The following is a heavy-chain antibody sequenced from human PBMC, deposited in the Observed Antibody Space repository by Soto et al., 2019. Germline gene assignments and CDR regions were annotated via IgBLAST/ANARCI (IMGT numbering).Heavy chain of an antibody. J-gene: IGHJ6*02. CDR3: ARVKASGWPLYYYYGMDV. CDR1: GGSISSYY. V-gene: IGHV4-59*01. D-gene: IGHD6-19*01. Sequence: SETLSLTCTVSGGSISSYYWSWIRQPPGKGLEWIGYIYYSGSTNYNPSLKSRVTISVDTPKNQFSLKLSSVTAADTAVYYCARVKASGWPLYYYYGMDVWGQGTTVTVSS. CDR2: IYYSGST.